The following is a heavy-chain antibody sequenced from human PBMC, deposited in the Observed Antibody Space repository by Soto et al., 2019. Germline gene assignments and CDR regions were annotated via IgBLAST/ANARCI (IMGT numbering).Heavy chain of an antibody. CDR3: ARKGATHLDY. CDR2: IIPIFGTA. Sequence: SVKVSCKASGGTFSSYAISWVRQAPGQGLERMGGIIPIFGTAHYAQKFQGRVTITADESTSTAYMELSSLRSEDTAGYYCARKGATHLDYWGQGTLVTVSS. V-gene: IGHV1-69*13. CDR1: GGTFSSYA. J-gene: IGHJ4*02.